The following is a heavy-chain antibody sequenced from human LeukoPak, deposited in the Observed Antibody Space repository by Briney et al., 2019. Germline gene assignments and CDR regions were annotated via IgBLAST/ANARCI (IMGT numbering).Heavy chain of an antibody. D-gene: IGHD3-22*01. CDR2: ISVSGGST. Sequence: GGSLRLSRAHSRFTFSSYAIRWVPQAPGKGRGWGSAISVSGGSTYYADSVKGRFTISRDNSKNTLYLQMNSLRAEDTAVYDCAKDHQSSMIVVVITTYPDYWGQGTLVTVSS. CDR1: RFTFSSYA. J-gene: IGHJ4*02. V-gene: IGHV3-23*01. CDR3: AKDHQSSMIVVVITTYPDY.